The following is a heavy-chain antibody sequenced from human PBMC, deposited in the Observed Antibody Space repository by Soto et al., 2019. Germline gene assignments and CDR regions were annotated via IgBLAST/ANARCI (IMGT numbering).Heavy chain of an antibody. J-gene: IGHJ4*02. CDR3: ARGRGVTLPEGY. CDR1: GFTFSTYW. Sequence: EVQLVESGGGLVQPGGSLRLSCAASGFTFSTYWMSWVRQAPGKGLEWVANIKQDGSEKYYVDSVKGRFTISRDNAKDSLFLQMNSLRVEDTAVYYCARGRGVTLPEGYWGQGTLVTVSS. CDR2: IKQDGSEK. V-gene: IGHV3-7*04. D-gene: IGHD2-21*02.